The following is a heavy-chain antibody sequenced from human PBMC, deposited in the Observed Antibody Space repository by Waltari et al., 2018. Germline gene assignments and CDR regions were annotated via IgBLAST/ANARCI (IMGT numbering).Heavy chain of an antibody. D-gene: IGHD3-22*01. CDR2: INPNSGGT. V-gene: IGHV1-2*04. J-gene: IGHJ6*02. CDR1: GYTFTGYY. CDR3: ARGGGFYYDSSGPDYYYYYGMDV. Sequence: QVQLVQSGAEVKKPGASVKVSCKASGYTFTGYYMHWVRTAPGQGLGGMGWINPNSGGTNYAQKFQGWVTMTRDTSISTAYMELSRLRSDDTAVYYCARGGGFYYDSSGPDYYYYYGMDVWGQGTTVTVSS.